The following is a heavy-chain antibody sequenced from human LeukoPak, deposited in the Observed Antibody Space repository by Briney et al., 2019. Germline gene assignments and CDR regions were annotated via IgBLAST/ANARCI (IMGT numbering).Heavy chain of an antibody. Sequence: ASVKVSCKASGGTFSSYAISWVRQATGQGLEWMGWMNPNSGNTGYAQKFQGRVTMTRNTSISTAYMELSSLRSEDTAVYYCARTQKYAATLFYWGQGTLVTVSS. CDR2: MNPNSGNT. J-gene: IGHJ4*02. V-gene: IGHV1-8*02. CDR3: ARTQKYAATLFY. CDR1: GGTFSSYA.